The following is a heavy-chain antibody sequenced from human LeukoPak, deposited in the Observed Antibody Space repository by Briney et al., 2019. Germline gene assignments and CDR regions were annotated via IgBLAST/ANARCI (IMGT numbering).Heavy chain of an antibody. CDR1: GFTFSSYG. J-gene: IGHJ4*02. D-gene: IGHD3-22*01. CDR3: AKSVLGYYYDSSGYVDY. V-gene: IGHV3-30*02. CDR2: IRYDGSNK. Sequence: PGGSLRLSCAASGFTFSSYGMHWVRQAPGKGLEWVAFIRYDGSNKYYADSVKGRFTISRDNSKNTLYLQMNSLRAEDTAVYYCAKSVLGYYYDSSGYVDYWGQGTLVTVSS.